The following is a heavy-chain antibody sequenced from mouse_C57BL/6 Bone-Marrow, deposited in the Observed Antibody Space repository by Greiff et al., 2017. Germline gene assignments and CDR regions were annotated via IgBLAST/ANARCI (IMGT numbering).Heavy chain of an antibody. Sequence: QVQLKESGPGLVQPSQSLSITCTVSGFSLTSYGVHWVRQSPGKGLEWLGVIWSGGSTDYNAAFISRLSISKDNSKSQVFFKMNSLQADDTAIYYCSRNPIYYDCDVYYAMDYWGQGTSVTVSS. D-gene: IGHD2-4*01. CDR2: IWSGGST. CDR1: GFSLTSYG. CDR3: SRNPIYYDCDVYYAMDY. V-gene: IGHV2-2*01. J-gene: IGHJ4*01.